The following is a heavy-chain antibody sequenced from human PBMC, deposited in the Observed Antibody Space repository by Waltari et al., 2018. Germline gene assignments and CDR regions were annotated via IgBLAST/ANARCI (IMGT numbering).Heavy chain of an antibody. J-gene: IGHJ4*02. CDR3: ARGESGSYWD. CDR1: GGSFSGYY. D-gene: IGHD1-26*01. V-gene: IGHV4-34*01. Sequence: QVQLQQWGAGLLKPSETLSLTCAVYGGSFSGYYWSWIRQPPGKGLAWIGEINHSGSTNYNPSLKSRVTISVDTSKNQFCRKLSSVTAADTAVYYCARGESGSYWDWGQGTLVTVSS. CDR2: INHSGST.